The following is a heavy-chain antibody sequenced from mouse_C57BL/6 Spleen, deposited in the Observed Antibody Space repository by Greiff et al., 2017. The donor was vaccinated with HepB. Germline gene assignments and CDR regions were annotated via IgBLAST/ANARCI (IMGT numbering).Heavy chain of an antibody. V-gene: IGHV1-4*01. CDR2: INPSSGYT. CDR3: AISITTVVAGY. J-gene: IGHJ2*01. Sequence: VQLVESGAELARPGASVKMSCKASGYTFTSYTMHWVKQRPGQGLEWIGYINPSSGYTKYNQKFKGKSTLTVDKSSSTAYMQLSSLTSEDSAVYYCAISITTVVAGYWGQGTTLTVSS. CDR1: GYTFTSYT. D-gene: IGHD1-1*01.